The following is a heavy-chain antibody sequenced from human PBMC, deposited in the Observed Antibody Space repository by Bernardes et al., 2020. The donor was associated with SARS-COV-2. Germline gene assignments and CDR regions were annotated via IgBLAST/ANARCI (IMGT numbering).Heavy chain of an antibody. D-gene: IGHD3-10*01. Sequence: GGSLRLSCAASGFTFSSYAISWVRQAPGKGLEWVSAVSGSGRSTYYADSVKGRFTISRDNSKNTVYLQMNSLRAEDTALYYCAKAGGAQGGLYHSVSGTYRSYFDYWGQGTLVTVSS. J-gene: IGHJ4*02. V-gene: IGHV3-23*01. CDR2: VSGSGRST. CDR1: GFTFSSYA. CDR3: AKAGGAQGGLYHSVSGTYRSYFDY.